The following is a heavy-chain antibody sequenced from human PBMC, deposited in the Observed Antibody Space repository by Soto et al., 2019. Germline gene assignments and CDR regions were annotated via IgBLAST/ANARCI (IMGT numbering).Heavy chain of an antibody. D-gene: IGHD5-18*01. Sequence: GGSLRLSCAASGFTFSSYAMHWVRQAPGKGLEWVAVISYDGSNKYYADSVKGRFTISRDNSKNTLYLQMNSLRAEDTAVYYCARDPRGYSYGSWFDPWGQGTLVTVSS. CDR1: GFTFSSYA. CDR2: ISYDGSNK. V-gene: IGHV3-30-3*01. J-gene: IGHJ5*02. CDR3: ARDPRGYSYGSWFDP.